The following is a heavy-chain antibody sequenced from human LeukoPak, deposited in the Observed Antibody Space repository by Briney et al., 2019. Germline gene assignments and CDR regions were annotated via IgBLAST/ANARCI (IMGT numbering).Heavy chain of an antibody. Sequence: SGTLSLTCAVSGGSISSSNWWSWVRQPPGRGLEWIGEIYPSGSTNYNPSLKSRVTISVDKSKNQFSLKLSSVTAADTAVYYCANLGSAEYFQHWGQGTLVTVSS. CDR3: ANLGSAEYFQH. V-gene: IGHV4-4*02. J-gene: IGHJ1*01. CDR1: GGSISSSNW. CDR2: IYPSGST.